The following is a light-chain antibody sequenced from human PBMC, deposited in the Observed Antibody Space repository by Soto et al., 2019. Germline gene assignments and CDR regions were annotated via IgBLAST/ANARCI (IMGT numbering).Light chain of an antibody. CDR3: YQYGSSPPT. J-gene: IGKJ1*01. CDR2: GAS. Sequence: EIVLTQSPGTLSLSPGERATLSCRASQSVSSSYLAWYQRKPGQAPRLLIYGASNRATGIPDRFSGSGSGTDFTLTISGLEPEDFVVFYCYQYGSSPPTFGQGTKVDIK. V-gene: IGKV3-20*01. CDR1: QSVSSSY.